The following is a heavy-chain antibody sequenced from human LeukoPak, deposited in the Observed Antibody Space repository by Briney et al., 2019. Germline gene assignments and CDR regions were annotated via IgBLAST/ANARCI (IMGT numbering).Heavy chain of an antibody. CDR2: IYYSGST. J-gene: IGHJ5*02. V-gene: IGHV4-39*07. Sequence: SETLSLTCTVSGGAISSSSYYWGWIRQPPGKGLEWIGSIYYSGSTYYNPSLKSRVTISVDTSKNQFSLKLSSVTAADTAVYYCARALLLWFGEVDPWGQGTLVTVSS. CDR3: ARALLLWFGEVDP. D-gene: IGHD3-10*01. CDR1: GGAISSSSYY.